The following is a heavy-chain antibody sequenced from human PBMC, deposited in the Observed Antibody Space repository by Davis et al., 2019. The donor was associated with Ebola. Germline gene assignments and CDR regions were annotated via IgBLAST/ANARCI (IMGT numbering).Heavy chain of an antibody. D-gene: IGHD4-17*01. CDR2: ISSDGSNE. CDR1: GFTFSSYW. Sequence: PGGSLRLSCAASGFTFSSYWMSWVRQAPGKGLEWVAVISSDGSNEFYADSVKGRFTISRDNVDNTLNLQMRSLRAEDTAVYYCARGALGVTTRHFDYWGQGTLVTVSS. V-gene: IGHV3-30*03. J-gene: IGHJ4*02. CDR3: ARGALGVTTRHFDY.